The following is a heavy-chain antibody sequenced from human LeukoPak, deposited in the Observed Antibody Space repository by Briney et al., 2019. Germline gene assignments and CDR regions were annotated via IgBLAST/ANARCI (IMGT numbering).Heavy chain of an antibody. D-gene: IGHD3-10*01. Sequence: GESLKISCKNSGYSFTSYWIGWVRQMPGKGLEWMGIIYPDDSDTRYSPSLQGQVTISADKSISTAYLQWSSLKASDTAIYYCARRGVPASDAYDIWGQGTMVTVSS. CDR2: IYPDDSDT. CDR3: ARRGVPASDAYDI. CDR1: GYSFTSYW. J-gene: IGHJ3*02. V-gene: IGHV5-51*01.